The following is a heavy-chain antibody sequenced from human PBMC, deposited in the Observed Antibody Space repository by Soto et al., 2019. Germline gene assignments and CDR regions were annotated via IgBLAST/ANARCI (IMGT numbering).Heavy chain of an antibody. D-gene: IGHD2-8*02. V-gene: IGHV1-18*01. Sequence: QAQLVQSGAEGKRPGASVKVSCKSPGYIFTNFGISWVRQPPGQGLEGMGWISPYNGNTNYAQKFQGRVSSTTDTSTRTVYMEVRRLRFDDTAVYYCAIEKFCTESSCEDWFDPWGQGTLVTVSS. CDR2: ISPYNGNT. J-gene: IGHJ5*02. CDR1: GYIFTNFG. CDR3: AIEKFCTESSCEDWFDP.